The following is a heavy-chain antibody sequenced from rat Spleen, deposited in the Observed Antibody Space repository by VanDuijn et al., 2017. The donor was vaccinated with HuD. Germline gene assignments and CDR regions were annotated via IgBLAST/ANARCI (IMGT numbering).Heavy chain of an antibody. CDR1: GFTFSDYY. CDR3: ARHTAYWFAY. Sequence: EVKLVESDGGLVQPGRSLKLSCAASGFTFSDYYMAWVRQAPTKGLEWVATINYDGRSTHYRDSVKGRFTISRDNAKSTLYLQMDSLRSEDTATYYCARHTAYWFAYWGQGTLVTVSS. CDR2: INYDGRST. V-gene: IGHV5-29*01. J-gene: IGHJ3*01. D-gene: IGHD1-11*01.